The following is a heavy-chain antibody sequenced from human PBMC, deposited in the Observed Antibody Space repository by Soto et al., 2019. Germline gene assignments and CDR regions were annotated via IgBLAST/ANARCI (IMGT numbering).Heavy chain of an antibody. D-gene: IGHD1-26*01. V-gene: IGHV4-31*03. CDR2: IYHSGTT. J-gene: IGHJ1*01. CDR1: GGSISSGGYY. Sequence: SETLSLTCTVSGGSISSGGYYWSWIRQHPGKGLEWIGYIYHSGTTYYNPSLKSRVTISVDTSKNQFSLKLTSVTAADTAVYYCARDRGGTFHLWAQGTLVTVSS. CDR3: ARDRGGTFHL.